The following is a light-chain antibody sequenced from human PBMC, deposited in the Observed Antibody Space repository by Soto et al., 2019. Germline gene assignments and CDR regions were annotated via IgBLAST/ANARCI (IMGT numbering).Light chain of an antibody. V-gene: IGKV1-9*01. CDR1: QTISSY. CDR2: AAS. J-gene: IGKJ4*01. CDR3: QQLNNYPST. Sequence: DIQMTQSPSTLPASVGDRVTITCRASQTISSYLGWYQQKPGKAPKLLIYAASTLQSGVPSRFSGSESGTDFTLTISSLQPEDFATYYCQQLNNYPSTFGGGTKVDIK.